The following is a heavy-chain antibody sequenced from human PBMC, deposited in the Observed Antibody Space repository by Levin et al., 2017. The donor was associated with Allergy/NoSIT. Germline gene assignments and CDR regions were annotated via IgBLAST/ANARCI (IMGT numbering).Heavy chain of an antibody. D-gene: IGHD5-24*01. CDR2: ISSSGSFI. Sequence: LSLTCAASGFTFSDYEVNWVRQAPGKGLEWVSYISSSGSFIYYADSVKGRFTISRDNAKNSLYPQMNSLRAEDTAIYYYARAQGDAYNRIGAFDIWGQGTLVIVSS. J-gene: IGHJ3*02. V-gene: IGHV3-48*03. CDR3: ARAQGDAYNRIGAFDI. CDR1: GFTFSDYE.